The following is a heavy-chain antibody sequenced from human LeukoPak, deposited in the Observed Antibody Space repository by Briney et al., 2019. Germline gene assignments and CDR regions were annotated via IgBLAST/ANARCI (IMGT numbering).Heavy chain of an antibody. CDR2: ISSNGGST. V-gene: IGHV3-64*01. D-gene: IGHD3-10*01. CDR1: GFTFSSYA. Sequence: GGSLRLSCAASGFTFSSYAMQWVRQAPGKGLEYVSAISSNGGSTYYANSVKGRFNISRDNSKNTLYLQMGSLRAEDMAVYYCARGRKLLWFGEFLYWGQGTLGTVSS. CDR3: ARGRKLLWFGEFLY. J-gene: IGHJ4*02.